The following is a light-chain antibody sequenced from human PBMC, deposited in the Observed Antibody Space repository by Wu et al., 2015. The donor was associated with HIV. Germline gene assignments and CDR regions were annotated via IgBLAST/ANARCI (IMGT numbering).Light chain of an antibody. CDR3: QQYGSSWT. CDR2: GAS. Sequence: EIVLTQSPGTLSLSPGERATLSCRASQSVSSSYLAWYQQKLGQAPRLLIYGASSRATGIPDRFSGSGSGTDFTLTISRLEPEDFAVYYCQQYGSSWTFGQGTEGGN. V-gene: IGKV3-20*01. J-gene: IGKJ1*01. CDR1: QSVSSSY.